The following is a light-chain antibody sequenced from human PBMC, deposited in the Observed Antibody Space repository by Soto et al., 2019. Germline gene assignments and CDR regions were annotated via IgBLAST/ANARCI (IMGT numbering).Light chain of an antibody. J-gene: IGKJ1*01. CDR3: QQYYNWPPWT. V-gene: IGKV3-15*01. CDR2: GAS. Sequence: EVLMTQSPATLSVSPGDRATLSCRASQIVSNSVAWYQQKPGQAPRLLMYGASTRATGIPARFSGSGSGTEFTLTISGLQSEDFAVYFCQQYYNWPPWTFGQGTKVDIK. CDR1: QIVSNS.